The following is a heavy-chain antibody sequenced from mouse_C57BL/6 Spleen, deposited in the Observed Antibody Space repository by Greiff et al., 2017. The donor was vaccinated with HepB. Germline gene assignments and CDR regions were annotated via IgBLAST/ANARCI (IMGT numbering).Heavy chain of an antibody. CDR3: ARVTTVVAPFAY. Sequence: QVQLQQPGAELVKPWASVKLSCKASGYTFTSYWMHWVKQRPGQGLEWIGMIHPNSGSTNYNEKFKSKATLTVDKTSSTAYMQLSSLTSEDSAVYYCARVTTVVAPFAYWGQGTLVTVSA. V-gene: IGHV1-64*01. CDR1: GYTFTSYW. CDR2: IHPNSGST. D-gene: IGHD1-1*01. J-gene: IGHJ3*01.